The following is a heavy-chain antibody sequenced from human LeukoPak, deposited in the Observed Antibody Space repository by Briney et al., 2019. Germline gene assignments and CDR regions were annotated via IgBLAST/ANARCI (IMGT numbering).Heavy chain of an antibody. CDR2: IYYSGST. CDR1: GGSISSYY. D-gene: IGHD2-8*01. CDR3: ARGYCTNGVCYTSWFDP. J-gene: IGHJ5*02. V-gene: IGHV4-59*01. Sequence: PSETLSLTCTVSGGSISSYYWSWIRQPPGKGLEWIGYIYYSGSTNYNPSLKSRVTISVDTSKNQFSLKLSSVTAADMAVYYCARGYCTNGVCYTSWFDPWGQGTLVTVSS.